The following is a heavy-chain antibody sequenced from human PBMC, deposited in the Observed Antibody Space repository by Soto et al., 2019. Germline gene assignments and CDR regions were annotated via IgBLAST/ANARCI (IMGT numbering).Heavy chain of an antibody. D-gene: IGHD3-16*01. J-gene: IGHJ5*02. CDR3: ARRNGHYDYIWGSFFWFDP. V-gene: IGHV4-34*01. CDR2: INHSGST. CDR1: GGSFSGYY. Sequence: PSETLSLTCAVYGGSFSGYYWSWIRQPPGKGLEWIGEINHSGSTNYNPSLKSRVTISVDTSKNQFSLKLSSVTAADTAVYYCARRNGHYDYIWGSFFWFDPWGQGTLVTVSS.